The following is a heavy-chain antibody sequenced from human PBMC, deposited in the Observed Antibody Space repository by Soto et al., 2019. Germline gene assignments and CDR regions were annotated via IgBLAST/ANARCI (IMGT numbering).Heavy chain of an antibody. V-gene: IGHV3-9*01. CDR3: GKDTWPSTSRWFGA. J-gene: IGHJ5*01. CDR1: GFAFDDYA. Sequence: EVQLVESGGGLLQPGRSLRLSCTASGFAFDDYAMHWVRQPPGKGLEWVSGLAWNSGFIVYTDSVKGRFTVSRDNAKNSRYLQLNRLRPEYTALYYSGKDTWPSTSRWFGAWGRGTPVTVSS. CDR2: LAWNSGFI.